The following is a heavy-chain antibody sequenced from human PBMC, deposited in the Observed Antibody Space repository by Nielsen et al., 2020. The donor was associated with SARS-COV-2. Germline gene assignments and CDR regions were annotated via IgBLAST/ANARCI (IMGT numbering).Heavy chain of an antibody. CDR3: ARDYGSGSSYYYGMDV. Sequence: ASVKVSCKASGYTFTSYGISWVRQAPGQGLEWMGWISAYNGNTNYAQKLQGRVTMTTDTSTSTAYMELRSLRSDDTAVYYCARDYGSGSSYYYGMDVWGQGTTVTVSS. CDR2: ISAYNGNT. D-gene: IGHD3-10*01. CDR1: GYTFTSYG. V-gene: IGHV1-18*01. J-gene: IGHJ6*02.